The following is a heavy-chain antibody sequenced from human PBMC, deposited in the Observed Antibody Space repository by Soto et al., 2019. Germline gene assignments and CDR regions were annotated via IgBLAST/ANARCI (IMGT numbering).Heavy chain of an antibody. CDR3: TRVGQLHYYYYYGMDV. V-gene: IGHV3-49*04. J-gene: IGHJ6*02. CDR2: IRSKAYGGTT. D-gene: IGHD6-6*01. Sequence: GGSLRLSXTASGFTFGDYAMSWVRQAPGKGLEWVGFIRSKAYGGTTEYAASVKGRFTISRDDSKSIAYLQMNSLKTEDTAVYYRTRVGQLHYYYYYGMDVWGQGTTVTVSS. CDR1: GFTFGDYA.